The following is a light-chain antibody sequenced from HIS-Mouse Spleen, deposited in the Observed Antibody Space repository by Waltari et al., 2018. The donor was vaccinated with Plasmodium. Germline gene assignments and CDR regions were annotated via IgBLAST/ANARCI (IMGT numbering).Light chain of an antibody. V-gene: IGLV2-8*01. CDR3: SSYAGSNNVV. J-gene: IGLJ2*01. CDR2: EVS. Sequence: QSALTQPPSASGSPGQSVTISCTGTSSDAGGSNYVSWYQQHPGKAPKLMIYEVSKRPSGVPDRFSGSKSGNTASLTVSGLQAEDEADYYCSSYAGSNNVVFGGGTKLTVL. CDR1: SSDAGGSNY.